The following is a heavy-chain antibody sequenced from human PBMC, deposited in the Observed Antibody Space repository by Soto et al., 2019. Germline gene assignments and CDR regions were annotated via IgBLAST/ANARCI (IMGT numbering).Heavy chain of an antibody. CDR1: GYTFTSYG. V-gene: IGHV1-18*01. D-gene: IGHD3-3*01. J-gene: IGHJ4*02. CDR3: ASAESISYDVWSGYRD. Sequence: QVQLVQSGAEVKKPGASVKVSCKASGYTFTSYGISWVRQAPGQGLEWMGWISAYNGNTNYAQKLQGRVTMTTDTATSTAYMELRSLRSDDTAVYYCASAESISYDVWSGYRDWGQGTLVTVSS. CDR2: ISAYNGNT.